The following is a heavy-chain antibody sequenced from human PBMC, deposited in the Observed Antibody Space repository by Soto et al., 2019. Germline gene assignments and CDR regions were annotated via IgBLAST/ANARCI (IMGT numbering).Heavy chain of an antibody. V-gene: IGHV3-30-3*01. J-gene: IGHJ4*02. D-gene: IGHD2-21*02. CDR2: ILYDGSTK. CDR3: MRSVVTAPSAKEQNDY. Sequence: QVQLVESGGGVVQPGRSLRLSCAASGFTFSSFAMHWVRQAPGKGLEWVAVILYDGSTKYYADSVKGRFTISRDNSKNTLYMQMNRLRAEDTAVYYCMRSVVTAPSAKEQNDYWGRGTLVTVSS. CDR1: GFTFSSFA.